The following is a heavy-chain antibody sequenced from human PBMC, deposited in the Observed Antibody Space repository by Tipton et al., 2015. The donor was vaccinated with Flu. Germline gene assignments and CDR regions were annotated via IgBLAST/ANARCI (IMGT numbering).Heavy chain of an antibody. V-gene: IGHV4-38-2*02. D-gene: IGHD4-11*01. CDR3: ARRDYSNYVSDPKSWIDP. Sequence: LRLSCTVSGDSITSDYYWGWIRQFPGKVLEWIGTVSRTGSTIYNPSLKSRVTISIDTSKNQFSLKMKSVTASDMAVYYCARRDYSNYVSDPKSWIDPWGEGTLVGVSS. J-gene: IGHJ5*02. CDR2: VSRTGST. CDR1: GDSITSDYY.